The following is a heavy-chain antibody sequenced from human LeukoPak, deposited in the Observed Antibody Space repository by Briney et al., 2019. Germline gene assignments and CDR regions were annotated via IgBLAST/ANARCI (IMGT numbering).Heavy chain of an antibody. D-gene: IGHD1-26*01. CDR1: GYTFTGYY. V-gene: IGHV1-2*02. CDR2: INPNSGGT. CDR3: ARVRRVGATKSFDY. J-gene: IGHJ4*02. Sequence: ASVKVSCKASGYTFTGYYMHWVRQAPGQGLERMGWINPNSGGTNYAQKFQGRVTMTRDTSISTAYMELSRLRSDDTAVYYCARVRRVGATKSFDYWGQGTLVTVSS.